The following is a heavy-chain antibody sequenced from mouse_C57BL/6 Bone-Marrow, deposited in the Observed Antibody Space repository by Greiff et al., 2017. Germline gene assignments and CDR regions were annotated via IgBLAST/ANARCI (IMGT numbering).Heavy chain of an antibody. V-gene: IGHV1-77*01. Sequence: VQLQQSGPELVKPGASVKISCKASGYTFTDYYINWVKQRPGQGLEWIGVINPGSGGTNYNEKFKGKATLTADKSSSTAYMQLSSLTSEDSAVYFCARRWAYWGQGTLVTVSA. J-gene: IGHJ3*01. D-gene: IGHD1-1*02. CDR2: INPGSGGT. CDR3: ARRWAY. CDR1: GYTFTDYY.